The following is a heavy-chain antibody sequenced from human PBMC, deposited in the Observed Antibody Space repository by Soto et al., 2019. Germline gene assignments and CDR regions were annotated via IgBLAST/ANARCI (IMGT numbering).Heavy chain of an antibody. V-gene: IGHV4-59*01. CDR3: AREYGTTVTTFDY. CDR2: IYYSGST. CDR1: GGSISGYY. J-gene: IGHJ4*02. D-gene: IGHD4-17*01. Sequence: SETLSLTCTVSGGSISGYYWSWIRQPPGKGLEWIGYIYYSGSTNYNPSLKSRVTISIDTSKNQFSLKLNSVTAADTAVYYCAREYGTTVTTFDYWGQGTLVTVSS.